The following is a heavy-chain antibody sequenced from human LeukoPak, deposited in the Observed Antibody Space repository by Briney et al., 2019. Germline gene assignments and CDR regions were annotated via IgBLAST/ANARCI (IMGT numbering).Heavy chain of an antibody. D-gene: IGHD3-9*01. Sequence: SETLSLTCTVSGGSISSYYWSWIRQPPGKGLEWIGYIYYSGSTNYNPSLKSRVTISVDTSKNQFSLKLSSMTAADTAVYYCARAAHYYDILTGYSSYFDYWGQGTLVTVSS. V-gene: IGHV4-59*01. J-gene: IGHJ4*02. CDR3: ARAAHYYDILTGYSSYFDY. CDR1: GGSISSYY. CDR2: IYYSGST.